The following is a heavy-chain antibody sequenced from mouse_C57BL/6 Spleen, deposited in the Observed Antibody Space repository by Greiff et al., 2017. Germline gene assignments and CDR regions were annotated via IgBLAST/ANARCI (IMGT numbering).Heavy chain of an antibody. CDR3: ARKSRLRRYAMDY. Sequence: VKLQESGPELVKPGASVKISCKASGYAFSSSWMNWVKQRPGKGLEWIGRIYPGDGDTNYNGKFKGKATLTADKSSSTAYMQLSSLTSEDSAVYFCARKSRLRRYAMDYWGQGTSVTVSS. V-gene: IGHV1-82*01. D-gene: IGHD2-4*01. J-gene: IGHJ4*01. CDR2: IYPGDGDT. CDR1: GYAFSSSW.